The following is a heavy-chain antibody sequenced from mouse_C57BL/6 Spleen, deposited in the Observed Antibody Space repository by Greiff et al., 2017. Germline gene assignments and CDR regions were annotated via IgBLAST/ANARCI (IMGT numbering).Heavy chain of an antibody. J-gene: IGHJ3*01. D-gene: IGHD2-4*01. V-gene: IGHV7-3*01. CDR3: ARLCDYGRLAY. Sequence: DVHLVESGGGLVPPGGSLSLSCAASGFHFTDYYMRWVRQPPGKALDWFGFLRNKANGYTTEYSASVKGRFTISRDNSQSILSLQMNALGAEDSATYYCARLCDYGRLAYWGQGTLVTVSA. CDR2: LRNKANGYTT. CDR1: GFHFTDYY.